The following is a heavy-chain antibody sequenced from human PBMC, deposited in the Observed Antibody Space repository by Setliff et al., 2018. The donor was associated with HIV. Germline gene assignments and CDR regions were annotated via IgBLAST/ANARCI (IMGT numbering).Heavy chain of an antibody. Sequence: SETLSLTCSVSGGYISSYYWGWIRQPPGKGLEWIGDIYYSGSTYYNPSLKSRVTISVDTSKNQFSLKLSSVTAADTAVYYCARQRHGGAGAHDYWGQGTLVTVSS. J-gene: IGHJ4*02. CDR1: GGYISSYY. CDR3: ARQRHGGAGAHDY. D-gene: IGHD3-16*01. V-gene: IGHV4-59*12. CDR2: IYYSGST.